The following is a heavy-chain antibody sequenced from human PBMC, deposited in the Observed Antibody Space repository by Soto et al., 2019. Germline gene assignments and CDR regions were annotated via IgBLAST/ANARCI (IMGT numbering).Heavy chain of an antibody. D-gene: IGHD1-26*01. Sequence: QVQLVESGGGMVQPGRSLRLSCAASGFTFSHYAMHWVRQAPGKGLEWVALMSDDGSNVYYADSVKSRFSITRDTPKNTLYLPMNRPRAEDTAVYYCTKDRSHSFAYWGQGTLVTVS. CDR3: TKDRSHSFAY. V-gene: IGHV3-30*18. J-gene: IGHJ4*02. CDR1: GFTFSHYA. CDR2: MSDDGSNV.